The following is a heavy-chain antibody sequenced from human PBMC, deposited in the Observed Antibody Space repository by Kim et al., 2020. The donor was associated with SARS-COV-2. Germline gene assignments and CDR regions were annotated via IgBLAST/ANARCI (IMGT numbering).Heavy chain of an antibody. CDR1: GFAFSHYA. Sequence: GGSLRLSCSASGFAFSHYAMTWVRQAPGKGLEWVSTIRRSGGTTYYADSVKGRFTISRDNSKTTVYLQLNSLRAEDTATYYCAKSLRRWEAIYYYYMDV. J-gene: IGHJ6*03. CDR3: AKSLRRWEAIYYYYMDV. CDR2: IRRSGGTT. V-gene: IGHV3-23*01. D-gene: IGHD1-26*01.